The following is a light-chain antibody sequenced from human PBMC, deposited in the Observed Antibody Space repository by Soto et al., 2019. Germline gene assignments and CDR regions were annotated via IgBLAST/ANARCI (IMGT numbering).Light chain of an antibody. V-gene: IGKV3-20*01. CDR2: GVS. CDR3: QQYVT. CDR1: QSVSSIY. Sequence: EIVLTQSPGTLSLSPGERATLSCRASQSVSSIYLAWYQQKPGQAPRLLIYGVSSRATGIPDRFSGSGSGTDFTLTISRLEPEDFAVYYCQQYVTFGQGTKVEIK. J-gene: IGKJ1*01.